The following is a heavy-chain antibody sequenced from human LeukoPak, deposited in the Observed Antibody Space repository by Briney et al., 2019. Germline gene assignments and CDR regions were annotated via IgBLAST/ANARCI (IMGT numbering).Heavy chain of an antibody. CDR2: INSDGGST. V-gene: IGHV3-74*01. J-gene: IGHJ5*02. CDR1: GFTFSSYW. Sequence: GGSLRLSCAASGFTFSSYWMHWVRQAPGKGLVWVSRINSDGGSTSYADSVKGRFTISRDNAKNTLYLQMNSLRAEDTAVYYCARAHVDTAMGGSNWFDPWGQGTLVTVSS. D-gene: IGHD5-18*01. CDR3: ARAHVDTAMGGSNWFDP.